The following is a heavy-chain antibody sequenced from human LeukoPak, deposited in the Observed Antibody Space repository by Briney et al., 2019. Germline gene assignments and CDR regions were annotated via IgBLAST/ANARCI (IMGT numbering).Heavy chain of an antibody. CDR1: GGSFSGYY. V-gene: IGHV4-34*01. Sequence: SETLSLTCAVFGGSFSGYYWNWIRQPPGKGLEGIGQINPSRNTNYNPSLKSRVTISVDTSKKQFSLKLSSVTAADTAVYYCARRYDFWSGYPPPLDYWGQGTLVTVSS. CDR3: ARRYDFWSGYPPPLDY. CDR2: INPSRNT. D-gene: IGHD3-3*01. J-gene: IGHJ4*02.